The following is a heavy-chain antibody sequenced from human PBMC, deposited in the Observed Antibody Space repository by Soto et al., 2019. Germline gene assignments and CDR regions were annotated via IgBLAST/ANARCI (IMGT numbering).Heavy chain of an antibody. Sequence: PGGSLRLSCAASGFTFSSYAMHWVRQAPGKGLEWVAVISYDGSNKYYADSVKGRFTTSRDNSKNTLYLQMNSLRAEDTAVYYCAKGIAAAIYYYGMDVWGQGTTVTAP. V-gene: IGHV3-30-3*01. J-gene: IGHJ6*02. CDR3: AKGIAAAIYYYGMDV. CDR2: ISYDGSNK. CDR1: GFTFSSYA. D-gene: IGHD6-13*01.